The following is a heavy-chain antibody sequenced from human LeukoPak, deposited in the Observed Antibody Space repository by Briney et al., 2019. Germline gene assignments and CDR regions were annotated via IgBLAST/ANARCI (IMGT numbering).Heavy chain of an antibody. V-gene: IGHV3-23*01. CDR2: IGGSGGST. CDR3: AKAGIGGSSLYYFDY. Sequence: GGSLRLSCAASGFTFSSHAMYWVRQAPGKGLEWVSAIGGSGGSTYYADSVKGRFTISRDNSKNTLYLQMNSLRAEDTAVYYCAKAGIGGSSLYYFDYWGQGTLVTVSS. D-gene: IGHD6-6*01. J-gene: IGHJ4*02. CDR1: GFTFSSHA.